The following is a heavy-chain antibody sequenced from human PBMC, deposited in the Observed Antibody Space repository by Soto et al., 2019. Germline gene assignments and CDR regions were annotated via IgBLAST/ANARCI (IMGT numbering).Heavy chain of an antibody. CDR1: GGSISSGGYY. J-gene: IGHJ5*02. CDR2: IYYSGST. V-gene: IGHV4-31*03. D-gene: IGHD3-10*01. CDR3: ARGSGFEAQSLYFGHNWFDP. Sequence: SETLSLTCTVSGGSISSGGYYWSWIRHHPGKGLEWIGYIYYSGSTYYNPSLKSRVTISVDTSKNQFPLKLSSVTAADTAVYYCARGSGFEAQSLYFGHNWFDPWGQGTLVTVSS.